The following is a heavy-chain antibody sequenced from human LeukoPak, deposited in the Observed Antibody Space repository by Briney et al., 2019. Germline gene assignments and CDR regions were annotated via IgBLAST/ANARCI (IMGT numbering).Heavy chain of an antibody. CDR3: ARDRGGSPVIGDY. CDR1: GYTFTGYY. CDR2: INPNSGGT. Sequence: ASVKVSFKASGYTFTGYYMHWVRQAPGQGLEWMGRINPNSGGTNYEQKYKGRVTMTRDTSISTAYMEMSRLRSEDPAVYYCARDRGGSPVIGDYWGQGTLVTVSS. D-gene: IGHD1-26*01. V-gene: IGHV1-2*06. J-gene: IGHJ4*02.